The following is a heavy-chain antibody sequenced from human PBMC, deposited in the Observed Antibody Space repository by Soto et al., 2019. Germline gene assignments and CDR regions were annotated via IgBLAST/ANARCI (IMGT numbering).Heavy chain of an antibody. Sequence: QEQLVQSGAEVKKPGASVRVSCKASGYTFTSRDINWVRQATGQGLEWMGWMNPNRGTTGHAQKFQGRITMTRNTTISTAYMALSSLGSEDTAVYSCACGGGSDEAFDIWGQGTMVTVSS. CDR1: GYTFTSRD. V-gene: IGHV1-8*01. CDR2: MNPNRGTT. J-gene: IGHJ3*02. CDR3: ACGGGSDEAFDI. D-gene: IGHD2-15*01.